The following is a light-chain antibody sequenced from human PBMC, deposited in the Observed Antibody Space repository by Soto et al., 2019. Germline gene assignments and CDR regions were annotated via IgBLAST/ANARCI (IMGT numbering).Light chain of an antibody. V-gene: IGKV1-33*01. CDR2: DSS. CDR3: QQSHNLPLS. CDR1: QDIDNY. Sequence: DIQMTQSPSSLSASVGDRVTITCQASQDIDNYLNWYQQKPGKAPKLLIYDSSNLETGVPSRFSGSGSGTDYTFAISSLQPEDFATYYCQQSHNLPLSVGGGTKVQI. J-gene: IGKJ4*02.